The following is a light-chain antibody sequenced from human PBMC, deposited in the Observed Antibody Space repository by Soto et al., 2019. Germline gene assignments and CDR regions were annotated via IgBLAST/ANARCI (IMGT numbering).Light chain of an antibody. J-gene: IGKJ2*01. CDR1: QSVSGN. CDR2: VAS. Sequence: EKVMTQSPATLSVSPGERATLSCRASQSVSGNLAWYQQKPGQAPRLLIYVASARATDIPARFSGSGSGTEFTLTISSLQSEDFAVYYCQQYHNLPYTFGQGTRLEIK. CDR3: QQYHNLPYT. V-gene: IGKV3-15*01.